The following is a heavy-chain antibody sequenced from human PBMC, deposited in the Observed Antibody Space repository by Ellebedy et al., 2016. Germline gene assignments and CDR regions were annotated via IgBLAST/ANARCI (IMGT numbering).Heavy chain of an antibody. CDR1: GFTFSDYF. V-gene: IGHV3-21*01. CDR3: ARGKENYGYDMDV. D-gene: IGHD5-18*01. J-gene: IGHJ6*03. Sequence: GGSLRLSXEASGFTFSDYFMHWVRQAPGEGLEWVSSISSSSSYIYYTDSVKGRFTVSRANSKKSLFLQMNSLRAEDTAVYYCARGKENYGYDMDVWGKGTTITVSS. CDR2: ISSSSSYI.